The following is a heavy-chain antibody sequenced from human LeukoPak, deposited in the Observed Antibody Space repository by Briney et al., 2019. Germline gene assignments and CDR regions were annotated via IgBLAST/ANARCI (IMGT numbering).Heavy chain of an antibody. CDR2: INPSGGST. Sequence: ASVKVSCKASGYTFTSYYMHWVRQAPGQGLEWMGIINPSGGSTSYAQKFQGRVTMTRDTSTSTVYMELSSLRSEDTAVYYCARDHGYCSGGSCLHFDYWGQGTLVTVSS. D-gene: IGHD2-15*01. CDR1: GYTFTSYY. J-gene: IGHJ4*02. CDR3: ARDHGYCSGGSCLHFDY. V-gene: IGHV1-46*01.